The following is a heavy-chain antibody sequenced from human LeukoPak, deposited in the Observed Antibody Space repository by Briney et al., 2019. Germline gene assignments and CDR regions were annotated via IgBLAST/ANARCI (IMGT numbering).Heavy chain of an antibody. CDR1: GYTFTTYD. J-gene: IGHJ4*02. CDR3: ARVAGSIDY. Sequence: GASVKVSCKASGYTFTTYDTNWVRQATGQGLEWMEWMNPNSGYTGYAQKFQGRVTITRDTSISTAYMELSSLRSEDTAVYYCARVAGSIDYWGQGTLVTVSS. CDR2: MNPNSGYT. V-gene: IGHV1-8*03. D-gene: IGHD6-19*01.